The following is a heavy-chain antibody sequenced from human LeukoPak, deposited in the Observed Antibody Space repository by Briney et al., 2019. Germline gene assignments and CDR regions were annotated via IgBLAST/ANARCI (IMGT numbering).Heavy chain of an antibody. CDR3: ARGGTYYGIGFDC. CDR1: GGSIRSSGDF. Sequence: PSETLSLTCTVSGGSIRSSGDFWNWIRQHPGKGLEWIGYISNSGTTYYNPSLKSRVTMSVDTSENQFSLKLSSVTAADTAVYYCARGGTYYGIGFDCWGQGTLVTVSS. D-gene: IGHD1-26*01. J-gene: IGHJ4*02. CDR2: ISNSGTT. V-gene: IGHV4-31*03.